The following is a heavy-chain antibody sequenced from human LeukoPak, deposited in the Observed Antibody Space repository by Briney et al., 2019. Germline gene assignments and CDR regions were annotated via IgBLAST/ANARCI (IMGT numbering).Heavy chain of an antibody. J-gene: IGHJ4*02. Sequence: GGSLRLSCVASGFTFRSYGMHWVRQAPGKGLGWVAVIAYDGSNKYYADSVKGRFTISRDNSKNTLYLQMNSLRAEDTAVYYCAKSAFGHSSNWYYFDYWGQGTLVTVSS. CDR2: IAYDGSNK. CDR3: AKSAFGHSSNWYYFDY. CDR1: GFTFRSYG. V-gene: IGHV3-30*18. D-gene: IGHD6-13*01.